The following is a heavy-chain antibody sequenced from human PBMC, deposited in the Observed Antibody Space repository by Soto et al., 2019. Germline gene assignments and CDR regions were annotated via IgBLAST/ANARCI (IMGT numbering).Heavy chain of an antibody. J-gene: IGHJ4*02. Sequence: EVQLVESGGGLIQPGGSLRLSCAASGFTFSSNWMHWVRQAPGKGLVWVSRIKSDGSSTSYADSVRGRFTISRDNAKNTLHLQMNSLRAEDTAVYYCARGNWNNGGLDYLGQGTLVTVSS. V-gene: IGHV3-74*01. CDR3: ARGNWNNGGLDY. CDR2: IKSDGSST. D-gene: IGHD1-1*01. CDR1: GFTFSSNW.